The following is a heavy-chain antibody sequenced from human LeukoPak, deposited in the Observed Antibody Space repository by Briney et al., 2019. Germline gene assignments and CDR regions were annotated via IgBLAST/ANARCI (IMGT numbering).Heavy chain of an antibody. CDR3: ATLAGES. D-gene: IGHD1-26*01. J-gene: IGHJ5*02. V-gene: IGHV4-59*08. Sequence: PSETLSLTCTVSGGSINNYYWSWIRQPPGKGLEWIGYIYSSGSTNYNPSLKSRVTISVDTSKNQFSLRLTSVTAADTAVYYCATLAGESWGQGTLVTVSS. CDR2: IYSSGST. CDR1: GGSINNYY.